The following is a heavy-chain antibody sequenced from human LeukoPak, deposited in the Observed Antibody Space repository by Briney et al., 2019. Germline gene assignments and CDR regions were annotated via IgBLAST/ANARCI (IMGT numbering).Heavy chain of an antibody. J-gene: IGHJ4*02. V-gene: IGHV1-18*01. CDR3: ARSSSGYPDYFDY. CDR2: ISAYNDNT. CDR1: GYTFTSYG. Sequence: EASVKVSCKASGYTFTSYGISWVRQAPGQGLEWMGWISAYNDNTNYAQKLQGRVTMTTDTSTSTAYMEPRSLRSDDTAVYYCARSSSGYPDYFDYWGQGTLVTVSS. D-gene: IGHD6-19*01.